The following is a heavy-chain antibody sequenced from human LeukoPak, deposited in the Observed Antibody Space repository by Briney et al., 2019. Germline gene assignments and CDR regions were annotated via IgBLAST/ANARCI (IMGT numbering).Heavy chain of an antibody. V-gene: IGHV3-48*01. Sequence: PGGSLRLSCAASGFTFSSYSMNWVRQAPGKGLEWVSYISSSSSTIYYADSVKGRFTISRDNAKNSLYLQMNSLRAEDTAVYYCARERYCSSTSCLGGTMDVWGKGTTVTVSS. J-gene: IGHJ6*04. CDR3: ARERYCSSTSCLGGTMDV. D-gene: IGHD2-2*01. CDR2: ISSSSSTI. CDR1: GFTFSSYS.